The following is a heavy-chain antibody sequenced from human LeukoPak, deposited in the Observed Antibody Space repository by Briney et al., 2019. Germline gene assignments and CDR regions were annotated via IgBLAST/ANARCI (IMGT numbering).Heavy chain of an antibody. CDR2: IYYSGST. CDR1: GGSISSGGYY. CDR3: ARDATGDNWFDP. Sequence: SQTLSLTCTVSGGSISSGGYYWSWICQHPGKGLEWIGYIYYSGSTYYNPSLKSRVTISVDTSKNQFSLKLSSVTAADTAVYYCARDATGDNWFDPWGQGTLVTVSS. V-gene: IGHV4-31*03. D-gene: IGHD3-10*01. J-gene: IGHJ5*02.